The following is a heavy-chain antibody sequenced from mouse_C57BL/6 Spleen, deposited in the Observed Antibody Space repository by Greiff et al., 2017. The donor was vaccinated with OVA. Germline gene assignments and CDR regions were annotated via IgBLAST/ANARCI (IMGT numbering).Heavy chain of an antibody. D-gene: IGHD2-4*01. V-gene: IGHV2-2*01. CDR2: IWSGGST. Sequence: QVQLKESGPGLVQPSQSLSITCTVSGFSLTSYGVHWVRQSPGKGLEWLGVIWSGGSTDYNAAFISRLSISKDNSKSQVFFKMNSLQADDTAIYYCARFYYDYLYAMDYWGQGTSVTVSS. J-gene: IGHJ4*01. CDR1: GFSLTSYG. CDR3: ARFYYDYLYAMDY.